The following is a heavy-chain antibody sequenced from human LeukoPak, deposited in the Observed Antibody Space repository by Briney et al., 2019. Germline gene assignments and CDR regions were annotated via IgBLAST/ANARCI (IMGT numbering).Heavy chain of an antibody. CDR3: ARGVWDTYYYYMDV. J-gene: IGHJ6*03. D-gene: IGHD1-26*01. Sequence: GSLRLSCAASGFTFSSYGMSWVRQAPGKGLEWVSAISGSGGSTYYADSVKGRFTISRDNSKNTLYLQMNSLRDEDTAVYYCARGVWDTYYYYMDVWGKGTTVTVSS. CDR2: ISGSGGST. V-gene: IGHV3-23*01. CDR1: GFTFSSYG.